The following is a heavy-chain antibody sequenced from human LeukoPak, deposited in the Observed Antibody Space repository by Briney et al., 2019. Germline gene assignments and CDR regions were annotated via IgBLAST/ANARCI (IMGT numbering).Heavy chain of an antibody. CDR2: IYYSGST. V-gene: IGHV4-59*01. J-gene: IGHJ4*02. Sequence: PSETLSLTCTVSGGSISSCYWSWIRQPPGKGLEWIGYIYYSGSTNYNPSLKSRVTISVDTSKNQFSLKLSSVTAADTAVYYCARVAPSYYDSSGYYFLDYWGQGTLVTVSS. CDR1: GGSISSCY. D-gene: IGHD3-22*01. CDR3: ARVAPSYYDSSGYYFLDY.